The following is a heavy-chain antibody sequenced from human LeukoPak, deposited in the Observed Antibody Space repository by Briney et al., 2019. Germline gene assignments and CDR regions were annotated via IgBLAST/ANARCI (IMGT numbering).Heavy chain of an antibody. CDR1: GASISNYY. CDR2: IYYSGST. CDR3: ASTRGTRFDY. Sequence: SETLSLTCTVSGASISNYYWSWIRQPPGKGLEWIGYIYYSGSTNYNPSLKSRVTISVDTSKNQFSLKLSSVTAADTAVYYCASTRGTRFDYWGQGTLVTVSS. D-gene: IGHD2-15*01. J-gene: IGHJ4*02. V-gene: IGHV4-59*08.